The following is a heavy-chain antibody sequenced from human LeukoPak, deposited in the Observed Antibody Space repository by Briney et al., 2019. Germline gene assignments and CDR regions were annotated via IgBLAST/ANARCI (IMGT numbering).Heavy chain of an antibody. Sequence: SVKVSCKASGGTFSSYAISWVRQAPGQGLEWMGGIIPIFGTANYAQKFQGRVAITADKSTSTAYMELSSLRSEDTAVYYCARGKERVVWQQRYYYYGTDVWGKGTTVTVSS. CDR2: IIPIFGTA. D-gene: IGHD6-13*01. CDR1: GGTFSSYA. V-gene: IGHV1-69*06. J-gene: IGHJ6*04. CDR3: ARGKERVVWQQRYYYYGTDV.